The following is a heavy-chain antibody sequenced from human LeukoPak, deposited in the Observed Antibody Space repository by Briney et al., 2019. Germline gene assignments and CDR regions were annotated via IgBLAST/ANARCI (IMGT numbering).Heavy chain of an antibody. CDR1: GFSVSDSS. J-gene: IGHJ4*02. V-gene: IGHV3-11*05. CDR3: ARERRGSYYAFES. CDR2: VMSGRGST. Sequence: GGSLRLSCAVSGFSVSDSSISWIRLSPGKGPEWISYVMSGRGSTNYADSVKGRFTISRDNAKNSVALQLDGLRADDTAVYFCARERRGSYYAFESWGQGTLVTVSS. D-gene: IGHD3-16*01.